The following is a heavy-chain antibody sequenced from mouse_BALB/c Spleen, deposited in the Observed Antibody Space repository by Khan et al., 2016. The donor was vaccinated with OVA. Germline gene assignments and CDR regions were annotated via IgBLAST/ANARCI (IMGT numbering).Heavy chain of an antibody. CDR2: MWAGGST. V-gene: IGHV2-9*02. CDR1: GFSLTSYG. J-gene: IGHJ3*01. D-gene: IGHD1-1*01. CDR3: ARPYYGSAWFAY. Sequence: QIQLVQSGPGLVAPSQSLSIICTVSGFSLTSYGVHWVRPPPGKGLEWLGVMWAGGSTNYNSALMSRLSISIDNSKSQVFLKMNSLQTDDTAMYYCARPYYGSAWFAYWGQGTLVTVSA.